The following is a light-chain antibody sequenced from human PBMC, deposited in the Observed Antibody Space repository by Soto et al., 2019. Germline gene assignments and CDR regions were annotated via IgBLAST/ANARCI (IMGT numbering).Light chain of an antibody. CDR1: QSMSSY. CDR3: QHFRSFPIT. V-gene: IGKV1-39*01. Sequence: DIQMTQSPSSLSASVGDRVTITCRASQSMSSYLNWYQQKPGKAPKLLIYAASSLQSGVPSRFSGSGSGTDFTLTISSLQPEDFATYYCQHFRSFPITFGQGTRLEIK. J-gene: IGKJ5*01. CDR2: AAS.